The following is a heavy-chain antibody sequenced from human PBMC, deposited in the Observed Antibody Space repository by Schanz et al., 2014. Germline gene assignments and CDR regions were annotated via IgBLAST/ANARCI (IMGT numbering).Heavy chain of an antibody. J-gene: IGHJ4*02. V-gene: IGHV3-7*01. CDR2: IKQDGSDK. Sequence: EVQLVESGGGLVQPGGSLRLSCAASGFTFSDSWMHWVRQAPGKGLVWVANIKQDGSDKHYVDSVKGRFTISRDNAKNSLYLQMNSLRAEDTAVYYCARDDSPSTKPFDSWGQGTLVTVSS. CDR3: ARDDSPSTKPFDS. D-gene: IGHD2-21*01. CDR1: GFTFSDSW.